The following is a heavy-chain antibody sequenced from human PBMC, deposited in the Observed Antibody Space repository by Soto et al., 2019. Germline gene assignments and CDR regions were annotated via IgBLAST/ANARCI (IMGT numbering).Heavy chain of an antibody. V-gene: IGHV1-8*01. J-gene: IGHJ4*02. CDR2: MNPNSGNT. Sequence: ASVKVSCKASGYTFTSYDINWVRQATGQGLEWMGWMNPNSGNTGYAQKFQGRVTMTRNTSISTAYMELSSLRSEDTAVYYCERGPVATIRYDYWGQGTLVTVSS. CDR1: GYTFTSYD. D-gene: IGHD5-12*01. CDR3: ERGPVATIRYDY.